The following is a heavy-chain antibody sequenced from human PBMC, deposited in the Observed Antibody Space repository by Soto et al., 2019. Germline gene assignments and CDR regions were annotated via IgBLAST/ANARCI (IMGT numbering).Heavy chain of an antibody. CDR1: GYTFTGYY. CDR3: ARGGGVAAAGTERGYYYGMDV. J-gene: IGHJ6*02. CDR2: INPNSGGT. V-gene: IGHV1-2*04. D-gene: IGHD6-13*01. Sequence: ASVKVSCKASGYTFTGYYMHWVRQAPGQGLEWMGWINPNSGGTNYAQKFQGWVTMTRDTSISTAYMELSRLRSDDTAVYYCARGGGVAAAGTERGYYYGMDVWGQGTTVTVSS.